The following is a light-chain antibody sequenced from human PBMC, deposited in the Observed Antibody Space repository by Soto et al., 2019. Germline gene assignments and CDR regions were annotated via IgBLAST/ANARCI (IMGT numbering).Light chain of an antibody. J-gene: IGKJ2*01. CDR3: QQRSVWPRT. Sequence: EVVLTQSPATLSLSPGESATLSCRTSQSVYTYLGWYQQKPGQAPRLLIYDASNRATGIPDRFSGSGSGTDFSLSISRLEPEDVFVYYCQQRSVWPRTFGQGTKLEIK. V-gene: IGKV3-11*01. CDR2: DAS. CDR1: QSVYTY.